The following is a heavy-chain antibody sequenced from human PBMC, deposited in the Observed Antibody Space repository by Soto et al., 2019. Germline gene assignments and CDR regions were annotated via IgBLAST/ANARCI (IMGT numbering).Heavy chain of an antibody. Sequence: ASVKVSCKASGYTFTGYYMHWVRQAPGQGLEWMGWINPNSGGTNYAQKFQGRVTMTRDTSISTAYMELSRLRSDDTAVYYCARDKWFGELHPGVFDYWGQGTLVTVTS. D-gene: IGHD3-10*01. J-gene: IGHJ4*02. V-gene: IGHV1-2*02. CDR2: INPNSGGT. CDR3: ARDKWFGELHPGVFDY. CDR1: GYTFTGYY.